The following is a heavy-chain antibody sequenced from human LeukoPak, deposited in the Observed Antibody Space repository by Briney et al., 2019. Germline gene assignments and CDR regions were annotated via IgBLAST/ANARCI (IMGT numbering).Heavy chain of an antibody. CDR2: INQDGSEE. D-gene: IGHD5-12*01. Sequence: PGGSLRLSCAASGFTFSNYWMSWVRQAPGKGLEWVAHINQDGSEEHYMDSVKARFIISRDNAKNSLSLKMDSLRAEDTAVYYCVRGGGVSGYDLLDYWGQGTLVTVSS. J-gene: IGHJ4*02. V-gene: IGHV3-7*01. CDR3: VRGGGVSGYDLLDY. CDR1: GFTFSNYW.